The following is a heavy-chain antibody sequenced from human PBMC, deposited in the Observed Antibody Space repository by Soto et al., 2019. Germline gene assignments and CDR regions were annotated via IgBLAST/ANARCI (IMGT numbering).Heavy chain of an antibody. CDR1: GFTFSSYA. J-gene: IGHJ4*02. Sequence: GGSLRLSCAASGFTFSSYAMSWVRQAPGKGLEWVSAISLSGASTYYADSVKGRFTISRDNSKNTLYLQMHSLRAVDTAVYYCAKPLYGDYILDYWGQGTLVTVSS. CDR3: AKPLYGDYILDY. V-gene: IGHV3-23*01. CDR2: ISLSGAST. D-gene: IGHD4-17*01.